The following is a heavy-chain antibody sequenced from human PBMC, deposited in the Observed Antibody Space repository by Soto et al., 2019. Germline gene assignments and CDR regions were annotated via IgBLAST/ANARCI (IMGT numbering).Heavy chain of an antibody. Sequence: LRLSCAASGFTFSSYGMHWVRQAPGKGLEWVAVISYDGSNKYYADSVKGRFTISRDNSKNTLYLQMNSLRAEDTAVYYCAKDARLDTLVSDYWGQGTLVTVSS. CDR3: AKDARLDTLVSDY. CDR2: ISYDGSNK. D-gene: IGHD5-18*01. V-gene: IGHV3-30*18. J-gene: IGHJ4*02. CDR1: GFTFSSYG.